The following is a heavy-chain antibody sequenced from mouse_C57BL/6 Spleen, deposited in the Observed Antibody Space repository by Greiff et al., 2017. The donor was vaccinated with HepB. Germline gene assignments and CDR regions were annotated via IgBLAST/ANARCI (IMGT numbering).Heavy chain of an antibody. Sequence: EVKLLESGPGLVKPSQSLSLTCSVTGYSITSGYYWNWIRQFPGNKLEWMGYISYDGSNNYNPSLKNRISITLDTSKNQFFLKLNSVTTEDTATYYCARAYGNYVWFAYWGQGTLVTVSA. J-gene: IGHJ3*01. CDR2: ISYDGSN. D-gene: IGHD2-1*01. CDR1: GYSITSGYY. V-gene: IGHV3-6*01. CDR3: ARAYGNYVWFAY.